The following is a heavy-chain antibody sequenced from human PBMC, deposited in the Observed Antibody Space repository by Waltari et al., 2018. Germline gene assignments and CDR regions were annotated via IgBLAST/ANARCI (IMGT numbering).Heavy chain of an antibody. D-gene: IGHD2-2*01. CDR2: IYYSGST. V-gene: IGHV4-39*01. Sequence: QLQLQESGPGLVKPSDTLSLTCTVSGGSISSSRYCWGWLRPPPGKGLEWIGSIYYSGSTYYNPSLKSRVTISVDTSKNQFSLKLSSVTAADTAVDYCGRNEVNVVVPVSYFDYWGQGTLVTVSS. J-gene: IGHJ4*02. CDR3: GRNEVNVVVPVSYFDY. CDR1: GGSISSSRYC.